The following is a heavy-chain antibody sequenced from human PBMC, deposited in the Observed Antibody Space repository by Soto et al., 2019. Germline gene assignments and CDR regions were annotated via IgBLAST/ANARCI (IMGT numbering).Heavy chain of an antibody. J-gene: IGHJ4*02. V-gene: IGHV3-30*04. CDR1: GFTFSNYT. D-gene: IGHD4-17*01. CDR3: AKLPSLTTVTSTIRY. CDR2: ISYDEIDK. Sequence: QVQLVESGGGVVQPGRSLRLSCAASGFTFSNYTMHWVRQAPGKGLEWVALISYDEIDKYFADAVKGRFTISRDNSKNTLYLQMNSLRAEDTAVYYCAKLPSLTTVTSTIRYWGQGTLVTVSS.